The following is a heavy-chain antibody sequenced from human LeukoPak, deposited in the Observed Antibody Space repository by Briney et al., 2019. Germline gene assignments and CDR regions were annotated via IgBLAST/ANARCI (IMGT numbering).Heavy chain of an antibody. V-gene: IGHV4-34*01. Sequence: SETLSLTCAVYGGSFSGYYWSWIRQPPGKGLEWIGEINHSGSTNYNPSLKSRVTISVDTSKNQFYLKLSSVTAADTAVYYCARGGGYYYYYMDVWGKGTTVTVSS. CDR1: GGSFSGYY. CDR2: INHSGST. J-gene: IGHJ6*03. CDR3: ARGGGYYYYYMDV.